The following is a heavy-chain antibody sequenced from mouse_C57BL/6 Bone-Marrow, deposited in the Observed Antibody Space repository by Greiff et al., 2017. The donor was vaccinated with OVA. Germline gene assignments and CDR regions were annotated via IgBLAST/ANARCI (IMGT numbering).Heavy chain of an antibody. CDR3: AKNGVVATDWYFDV. CDR1: GFSLTSYG. Sequence: VQLQESGPGLVQPSQSLSITCTVSGFSLTSYGVHWVRQSPGKGLEWLGVIWRGGSTDYNAAFMSRLSITKDNSKSQVFFKMNSLQADDTAIYYCAKNGVVATDWYFDVWGTGTTVTVSS. V-gene: IGHV2-5*01. D-gene: IGHD1-1*01. CDR2: IWRGGST. J-gene: IGHJ1*03.